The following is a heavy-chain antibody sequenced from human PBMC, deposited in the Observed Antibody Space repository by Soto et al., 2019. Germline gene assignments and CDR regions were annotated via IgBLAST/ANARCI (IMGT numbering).Heavy chain of an antibody. D-gene: IGHD2-2*01. J-gene: IGHJ5*02. CDR2: INHSGST. Sequence: SETLSLTCAVYGGSFSCYYGSWIRQPPGKGLEWIGEINHSGSTNYNPSLKSRVTISVDTSKNQFSLKLSSVTAADTAVYYCARGANNIVVVPAAMKAGWFDPWGQGTLVTVSS. V-gene: IGHV4-34*01. CDR1: GGSFSCYY. CDR3: ARGANNIVVVPAAMKAGWFDP.